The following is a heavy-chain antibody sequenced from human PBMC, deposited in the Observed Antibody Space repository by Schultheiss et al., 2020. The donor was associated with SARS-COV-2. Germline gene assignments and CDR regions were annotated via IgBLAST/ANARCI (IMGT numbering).Heavy chain of an antibody. J-gene: IGHJ4*02. V-gene: IGHV3-7*01. CDR3: AREIRYCSGGSCYDY. CDR2: IKQDGSEK. D-gene: IGHD2-15*01. CDR1: GFTVSSNY. Sequence: GGSLRLSCAASGFTVSSNYMSWVRQAPGKGLEWVANIKQDGSEKYYVDSVKGRFTISRDNAKNSLYLQMNSLRAEDTAVYYCAREIRYCSGGSCYDYWGQGTLVTVAS.